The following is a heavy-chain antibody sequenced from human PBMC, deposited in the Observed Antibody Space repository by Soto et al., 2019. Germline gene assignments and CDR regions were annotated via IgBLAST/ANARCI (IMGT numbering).Heavy chain of an antibody. CDR1: GFTFGDYA. Sequence: QPGGSLRLSCTASGFTFGDYAMSWFRQAPGKGLEWVGFIRSKAYGGTTEYAASVKGRFTISRDDSKSIAYLQMNSLKTEDTAVYYCTRDREITMIVVPSFYYYGMDVWGQGTTVTVSS. V-gene: IGHV3-49*03. J-gene: IGHJ6*02. CDR2: IRSKAYGGTT. CDR3: TRDREITMIVVPSFYYYGMDV. D-gene: IGHD3-22*01.